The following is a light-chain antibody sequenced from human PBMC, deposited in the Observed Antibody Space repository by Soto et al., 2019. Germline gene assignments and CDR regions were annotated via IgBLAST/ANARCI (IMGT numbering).Light chain of an antibody. CDR2: VAS. V-gene: IGKV3-15*01. CDR1: QSVNSN. CDR3: QQYNVWPLT. Sequence: EIVMTQSPVTLSASPGERATLSCRASQSVNSNLAWYQHKPGQTPKLLIYVASTRATGIPARFSGSGSGTEFTLTISSLQSEDFAVYYCQQYNVWPLTFGGGTKVEFK. J-gene: IGKJ4*01.